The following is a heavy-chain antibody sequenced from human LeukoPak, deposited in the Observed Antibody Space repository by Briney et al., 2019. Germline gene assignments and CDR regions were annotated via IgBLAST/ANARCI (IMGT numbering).Heavy chain of an antibody. J-gene: IGHJ4*02. Sequence: GGSLRLSCAASGFTFSSYAMSWVRQAPGKGLEWVSGLTGSGGNTYYADSVKGRFTISRDNSKNTLSLQMNSLRAEDAAVYYCAKDRFDGSGSFFDYWGQGTLVTVSS. CDR2: LTGSGGNT. CDR1: GFTFSSYA. V-gene: IGHV3-23*01. CDR3: AKDRFDGSGSFFDY. D-gene: IGHD3-10*01.